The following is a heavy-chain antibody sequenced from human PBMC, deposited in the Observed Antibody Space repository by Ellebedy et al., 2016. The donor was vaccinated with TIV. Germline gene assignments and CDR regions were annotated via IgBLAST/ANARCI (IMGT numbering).Heavy chain of an antibody. CDR1: GFTFSAYG. CDR2: IRYDGSNK. Sequence: GESLKISCAASGFTFSAYGMHWVRQAPGKGLEWVTYIRYDGSNKYYADSVKGRFTFSRDNSKKTLFLEMNSLRAEDTAIYYCAGLWFGDSPRDNSDYWGRGTLVTVSS. J-gene: IGHJ4*02. V-gene: IGHV3-30*02. D-gene: IGHD3-10*01. CDR3: AGLWFGDSPRDNSDY.